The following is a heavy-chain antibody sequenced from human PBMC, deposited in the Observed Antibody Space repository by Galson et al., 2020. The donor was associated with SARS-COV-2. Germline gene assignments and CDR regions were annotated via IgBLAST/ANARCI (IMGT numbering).Heavy chain of an antibody. CDR1: GGSISSGGYS. V-gene: IGHV4-30-2*01. J-gene: IGHJ2*01. D-gene: IGHD5-18*01. Sequence: SETLSLTCAASGGSISSGGYSLTWLRQPPGKALEWIGYFYHSGVTQYNPSLKSRLTSSMYRSKNQLSLHLSSANVADAAFYYCARRYTYGLCRYWYFDLWGPGALVAVAS. CDR3: ARRYTYGLCRYWYFDL. CDR2: FYHSGVT.